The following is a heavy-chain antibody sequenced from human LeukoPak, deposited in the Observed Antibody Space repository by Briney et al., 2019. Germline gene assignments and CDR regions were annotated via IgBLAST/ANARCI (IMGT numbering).Heavy chain of an antibody. V-gene: IGHV1-2*02. CDR2: IHPNSGGT. CDR1: GYTFTGYY. J-gene: IGHJ5*02. D-gene: IGHD6-13*01. Sequence: ASVKVSCKASGYTFTGYYMHWVRQAPGQGPEWMGWIHPNSGGTNYAQKFQGRVTMTRDTSISTAYMELSRLRSDDTAVYYCARERIAAAGRNWFDPWGQGTLVTVSS. CDR3: ARERIAAAGRNWFDP.